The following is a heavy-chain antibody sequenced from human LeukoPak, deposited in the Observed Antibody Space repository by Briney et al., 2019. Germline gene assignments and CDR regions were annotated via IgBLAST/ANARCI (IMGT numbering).Heavy chain of an antibody. CDR3: AKDMSFDGDYGMDV. CDR2: ISWNGGSI. Sequence: PGRSLRLSCAASGFTFDDYAMHWVRQGPGKGLEWVSGISWNGGSIGYVDSVKGRFTISGDNAKNSLYLQMNSLRAEDTAVYYCAKDMSFDGDYGMDVWGQGTTVTVSS. CDR1: GFTFDDYA. J-gene: IGHJ6*02. D-gene: IGHD3/OR15-3a*01. V-gene: IGHV3-9*01.